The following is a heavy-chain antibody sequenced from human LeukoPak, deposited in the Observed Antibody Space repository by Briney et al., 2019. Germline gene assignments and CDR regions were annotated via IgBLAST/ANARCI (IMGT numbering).Heavy chain of an antibody. CDR3: AKAKTSGWYEGAFDI. D-gene: IGHD6-19*01. CDR1: GFTFSSYA. CDR2: ITDSGGST. Sequence: GGSLRLSCAASGFTFSSYAMSWVRQAPGKGLEWVSAITDSGGSTFYADSVKGRFTISRDNSKNTLYLQMNSLRAEDTAVYFCAKAKTSGWYEGAFDIWGQATMVTVSS. V-gene: IGHV3-23*01. J-gene: IGHJ3*02.